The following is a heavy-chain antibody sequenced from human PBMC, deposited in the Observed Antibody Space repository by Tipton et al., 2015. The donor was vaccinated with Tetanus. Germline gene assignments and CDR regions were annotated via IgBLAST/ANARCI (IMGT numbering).Heavy chain of an antibody. D-gene: IGHD2-2*01. Sequence: TLSLTCAVSGVSISTSDWWSWVRQPPGKGLEWIGEIFHDGTTNYNPSLKSRVTISVDESKSQFSLKWTSVTAADTAVYYCASHLGSCTSTSCQPFAYWGQGTLVTVSS. V-gene: IGHV4-4*02. CDR3: ASHLGSCTSTSCQPFAY. CDR2: IFHDGTT. CDR1: GVSISTSDW. J-gene: IGHJ4*02.